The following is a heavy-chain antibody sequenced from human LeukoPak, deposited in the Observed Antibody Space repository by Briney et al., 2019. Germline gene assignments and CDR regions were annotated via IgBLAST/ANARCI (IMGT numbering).Heavy chain of an antibody. Sequence: GGSLRLSCAASGFTFSSYGMHWVRQAPGKGLEWVAVISYDGSNKYYADSVKGRFTISRDNSKNTLYLQMNSLRVEDTAVYYCAKDVGGGDFATHYWGQGTLVTVSS. D-gene: IGHD2-15*01. CDR3: AKDVGGGDFATHY. V-gene: IGHV3-30*18. CDR1: GFTFSSYG. CDR2: ISYDGSNK. J-gene: IGHJ4*02.